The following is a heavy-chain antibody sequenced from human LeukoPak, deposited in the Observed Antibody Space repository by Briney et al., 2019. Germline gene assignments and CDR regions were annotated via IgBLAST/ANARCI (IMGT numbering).Heavy chain of an antibody. CDR3: TRAGAYSSSYYYYYYMDV. V-gene: IGHV3-49*04. J-gene: IGHJ6*03. CDR1: GFTFGDYA. Sequence: PGRSLRLSCTASGFTFGDYAMSWVRQAPGKGLEWVGFIRSKAYGGTTEYAASVKGRFTISRDDSKSIAYLQMNSLKTEDTAVYYCTRAGAYSSSYYYYYYMDVWGKGTTVTVSS. CDR2: IRSKAYGGTT. D-gene: IGHD6-13*01.